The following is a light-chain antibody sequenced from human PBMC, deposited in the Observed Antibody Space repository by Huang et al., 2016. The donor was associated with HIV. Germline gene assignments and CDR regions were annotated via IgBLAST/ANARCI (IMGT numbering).Light chain of an antibody. J-gene: IGKJ2*01. CDR3: QQGYSTPYT. CDR1: QTISNF. CDR2: AAS. Sequence: DIQMTQSPSSLSASVGDRVTLTCRASQTISNFLNWYQQKPGKAPKLLIYAASSLQSGVPSKFSGSGSGTDFTLTISSLQPEDFATYYCQQGYSTPYTFGQGTKLEIK. V-gene: IGKV1-39*01.